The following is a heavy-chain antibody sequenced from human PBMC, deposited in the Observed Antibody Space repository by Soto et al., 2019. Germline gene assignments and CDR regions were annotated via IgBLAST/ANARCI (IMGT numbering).Heavy chain of an antibody. J-gene: IGHJ6*02. D-gene: IGHD4-4*01. CDR2: VHPKSGGT. Sequence: QVHLGQSGAEVKQPGASVKVSCKASGYTFSVYHMHWVRQAPGQGFEWMGWVHPKSGGTNYAQSFEARVTMTRDTPINPAYKELSRLTPDDTAVYYCAKELQRGMDVWGQGNTVTVPS. V-gene: IGHV1-2*02. CDR1: GYTFSVYH. CDR3: AKELQRGMDV.